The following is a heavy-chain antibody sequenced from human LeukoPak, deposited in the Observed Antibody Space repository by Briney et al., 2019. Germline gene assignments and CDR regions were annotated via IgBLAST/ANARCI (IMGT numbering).Heavy chain of an antibody. CDR3: ARSGYSSSWYSNWFDP. D-gene: IGHD6-13*01. CDR2: INWNGGST. V-gene: IGHV3-20*04. J-gene: IGHJ5*02. CDR1: GFTFDDYG. Sequence: PGGSLRLSCAASGFTFDDYGMSWVRQAPGKGLEWVSGINWNGGSTGYADSVKGRFTISRDNAKNSLHLQMNSLRAEDTALYYCARSGYSSSWYSNWFDPWGQGTLVTVSS.